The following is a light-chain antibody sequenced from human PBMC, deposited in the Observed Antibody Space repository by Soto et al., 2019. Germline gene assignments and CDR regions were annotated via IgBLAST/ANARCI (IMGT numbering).Light chain of an antibody. J-gene: IGKJ1*01. Sequence: DIQMTQSPSTLSASVGDRVTITCRASQSISSWLAWYQQKPGKAPKLLINKASSLESGVPSRFSGFGSGTEFTLTIRSLQPDDFATYHCQQYNDYPWTFGQGTKVDIK. CDR2: KAS. CDR3: QQYNDYPWT. V-gene: IGKV1-5*03. CDR1: QSISSW.